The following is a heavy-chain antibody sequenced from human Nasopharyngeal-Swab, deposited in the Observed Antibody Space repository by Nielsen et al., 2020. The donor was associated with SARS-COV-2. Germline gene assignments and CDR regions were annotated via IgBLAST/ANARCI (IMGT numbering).Heavy chain of an antibody. Sequence: GESLKISCAASGFTFSSYWMHWVRQAPGKGLVWVSRINSDGSSTSYADSVKGRFTISRDNAKNTLYLQMNSLRAEDTAVYYCARGSMVRGQGVADYWGQGTLVTVSS. CDR2: INSDGSST. CDR3: ARGSMVRGQGVADY. CDR1: GFTFSSYW. V-gene: IGHV3-74*01. D-gene: IGHD3-10*01. J-gene: IGHJ4*02.